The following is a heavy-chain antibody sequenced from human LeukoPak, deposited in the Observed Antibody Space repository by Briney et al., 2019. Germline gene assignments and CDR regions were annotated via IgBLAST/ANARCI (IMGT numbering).Heavy chain of an antibody. CDR1: GASITSYS. D-gene: IGHD4-23*01. CDR2: IHHTGDT. V-gene: IGHV4-59*12. J-gene: IGHJ4*02. CDR3: ARWSDSYRAFDY. Sequence: SETLSLTCTVSGASITSYSWNWIRQPPGKGLEWIAYIHHTGDTKSNPSLRSRVIKSVDTSKNRFSPKVLSVTAADTAVYYCARWSDSYRAFDYWGQGILVTVSA.